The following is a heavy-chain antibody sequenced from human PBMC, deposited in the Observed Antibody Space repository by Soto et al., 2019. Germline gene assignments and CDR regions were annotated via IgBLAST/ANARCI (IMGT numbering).Heavy chain of an antibody. V-gene: IGHV3-21*01. Sequence: PGGSLRLSCAASGFTFSSYAMSWVRQAPGKGLEWVSSISSSSSYIYYADSVKGRFTISIDNAKNSPYLQMNSLRAEDTAVYYFARGGIFGVVITYYYYGMDVWGQGTTVTVSS. CDR3: ARGGIFGVVITYYYYGMDV. J-gene: IGHJ6*02. CDR2: ISSSSSYI. D-gene: IGHD3-3*01. CDR1: GFTFSSYA.